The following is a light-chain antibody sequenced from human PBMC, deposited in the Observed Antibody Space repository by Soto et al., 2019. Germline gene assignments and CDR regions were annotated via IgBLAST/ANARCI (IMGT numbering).Light chain of an antibody. CDR1: TSNIGAPYD. CDR2: GDN. J-gene: IGLJ1*01. Sequence: QPVLTQPPSVSGAPGQRVSISCTGSTSNIGAPYDVHWYQHLPGTAPKLLIYGDNNRPSGVPDRFSGSKSDTSASLAITRLQAEDEADYYCQSYDISLHNYVFGTGTKLTVL. CDR3: QSYDISLHNYV. V-gene: IGLV1-40*01.